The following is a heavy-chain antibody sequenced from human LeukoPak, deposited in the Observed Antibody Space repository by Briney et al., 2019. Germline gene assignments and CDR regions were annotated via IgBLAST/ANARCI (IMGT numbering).Heavy chain of an antibody. J-gene: IGHJ5*02. D-gene: IGHD2-21*01. CDR2: INPNNADT. CDR3: ATLIATQTGVP. Sequence: ASVKVSCKASGYTFTAFHIHWVRQAPGQGLEWMAWINPNNADTGYAQKFQGRVTVTRDTSIGTAYMVLSRLTSDDTAVYYCATLIATQTGVPWGQGTLVTVSS. CDR1: GYTFTAFH. V-gene: IGHV1-2*02.